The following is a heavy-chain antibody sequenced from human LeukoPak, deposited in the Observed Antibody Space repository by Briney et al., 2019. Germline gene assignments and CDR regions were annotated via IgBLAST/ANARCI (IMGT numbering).Heavy chain of an antibody. CDR1: GGTFSSYA. Sequence: SLKASCTASGGTFSSYAISWVRQAPGPGLELMGGISPIFGTANYAEKFQGTVTITADESTSTAYMELSSLRSEDTAVYYCAREAYGGNTRGSFDYWGQRTLVSASS. D-gene: IGHD4-23*01. J-gene: IGHJ4*02. CDR2: ISPIFGTA. CDR3: AREAYGGNTRGSFDY. V-gene: IGHV1-69*13.